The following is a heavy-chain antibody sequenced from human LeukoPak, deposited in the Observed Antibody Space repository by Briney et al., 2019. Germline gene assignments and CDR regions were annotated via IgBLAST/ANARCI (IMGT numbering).Heavy chain of an antibody. CDR3: ARGPLAIVVVPAAMVDY. J-gene: IGHJ4*02. V-gene: IGHV3-30*04. Sequence: GGSLRLSCAASGFTFSSYAMHWVRQAPGKGREWVAVISYDGSNKYYADSVKGRFTISRDNSKNTLYLQMTSLRAEDTAVYYCARGPLAIVVVPAAMVDYWGQGTLVTVSS. CDR1: GFTFSSYA. CDR2: ISYDGSNK. D-gene: IGHD2-2*01.